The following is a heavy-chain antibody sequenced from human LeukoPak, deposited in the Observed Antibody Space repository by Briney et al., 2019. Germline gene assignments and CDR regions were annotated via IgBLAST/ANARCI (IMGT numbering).Heavy chain of an antibody. J-gene: IGHJ5*02. Sequence: ASVKVSCKASGYTFTSYYMHWVRQAPGQGLEWMGIINPSGGSTSYAQKFQGRVTMTRDTSTSTVYMELGSLRSEDTAVYYCARDRYYDSSGYSPDNWFDPWGQGTLVTVSS. CDR3: ARDRYYDSSGYSPDNWFDP. CDR2: INPSGGST. D-gene: IGHD3-22*01. CDR1: GYTFTSYY. V-gene: IGHV1-46*01.